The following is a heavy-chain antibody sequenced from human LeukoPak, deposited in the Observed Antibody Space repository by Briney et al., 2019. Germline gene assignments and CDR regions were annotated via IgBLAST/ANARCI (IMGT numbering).Heavy chain of an antibody. Sequence: ASVKVSCKASGYTFTSYGISWVRQAPGQGLEWMGWISAYNGNTNYAQKLQGRVTMTTDTSTSTAYMELRSLRSDDTAVYYCARAGNWNFVGEVWFDPWGQGTLVTVSS. D-gene: IGHD1-7*01. CDR1: GYTFTSYG. CDR3: ARAGNWNFVGEVWFDP. CDR2: ISAYNGNT. J-gene: IGHJ5*02. V-gene: IGHV1-18*01.